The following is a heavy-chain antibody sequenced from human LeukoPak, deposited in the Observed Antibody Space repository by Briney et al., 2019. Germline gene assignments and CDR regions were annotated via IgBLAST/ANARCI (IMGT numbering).Heavy chain of an antibody. D-gene: IGHD3-22*01. V-gene: IGHV1-69*05. CDR1: GGTFSSYA. J-gene: IGHJ3*02. Sequence: SVKVSCKASGGTFSSYAISWVRQAPGQGLEWMGRIIPIFGTANYAQKFQGRVTITTDESTSTAYMELSSLRSEDTAVYYCARSSGSDDAFDIWGQGTMITVSS. CDR2: IIPIFGTA. CDR3: ARSSGSDDAFDI.